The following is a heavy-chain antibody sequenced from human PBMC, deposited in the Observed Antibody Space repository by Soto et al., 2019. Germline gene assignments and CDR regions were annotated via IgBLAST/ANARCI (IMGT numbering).Heavy chain of an antibody. CDR3: ARDWGAPGRGSAFGYYYHFGMDV. CDR1: GFTFSTYW. CDR2: IKEDGSVE. J-gene: IGHJ6*02. D-gene: IGHD3-16*01. Sequence: EVQLVESGGGLVQPGGSLRLSCAASGFTFSTYWMNWVRQAPGKGLQWVANIKEDGSVEYYVDSVKGRFTISRDNAKNSLYLDMNSLRGDDTAVYYCARDWGAPGRGSAFGYYYHFGMDVWGQGTTVTVPS. V-gene: IGHV3-7*05.